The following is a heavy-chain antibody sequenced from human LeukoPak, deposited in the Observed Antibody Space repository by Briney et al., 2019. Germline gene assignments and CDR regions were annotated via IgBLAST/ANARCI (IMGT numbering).Heavy chain of an antibody. Sequence: GASVKVSCKASGYTFTGYYMHWVRQAPGQGLEWMGWINPNSGGTNYAQKLQGRVTMTRDTSISTAYMELSRLRSDDTAVYYCARVLGSGSSYYYYYMDVWGKGTTVTISS. CDR2: INPNSGGT. CDR3: ARVLGSGSSYYYYYMDV. V-gene: IGHV1-2*02. D-gene: IGHD3-10*01. J-gene: IGHJ6*03. CDR1: GYTFTGYY.